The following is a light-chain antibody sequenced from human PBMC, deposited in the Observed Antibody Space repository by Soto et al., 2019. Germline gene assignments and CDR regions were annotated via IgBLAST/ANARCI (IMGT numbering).Light chain of an antibody. V-gene: IGKV3-15*01. Sequence: EIVMTQSPATLSVSPGERATLSCRASQSVSSNLAWYQQKPGQAPRLLIYGASTRATGIPARFSGSGSGTGFTLTISSLPSEDFAVYYCQQYNNWPPWTFGQGTKVESK. J-gene: IGKJ1*01. CDR2: GAS. CDR1: QSVSSN. CDR3: QQYNNWPPWT.